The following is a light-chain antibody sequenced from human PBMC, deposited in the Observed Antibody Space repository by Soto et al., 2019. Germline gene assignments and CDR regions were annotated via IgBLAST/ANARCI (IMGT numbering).Light chain of an antibody. V-gene: IGKV3-20*01. J-gene: IGKJ4*01. CDR3: QEYGSSVQLT. CDR2: GAS. Sequence: EIVVTQSPDTLSLSPGERATLSCRASQSLSRSSLAWYQQKPGQAPRLLIYGASSRATGIPDRFSGSGSGTDFTLTISRLEPEDFALYYCQEYGSSVQLTFGGGTKVEIK. CDR1: QSLSRSS.